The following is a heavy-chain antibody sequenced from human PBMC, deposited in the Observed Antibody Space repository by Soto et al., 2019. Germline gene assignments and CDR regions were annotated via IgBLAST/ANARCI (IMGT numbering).Heavy chain of an antibody. Sequence: QITLKESGPPLVQPTQTLTLTCTFSGFSLSTSGVGVAWIRQPPGKALEWLALIYWDDDKRYRPSLETRLTITKDTSKNQVVLTMTNMDSVDTATYYCAYLPCSGGSCYWFSYSGRDVWGQGTTVTVSS. D-gene: IGHD2-15*01. CDR2: IYWDDDK. CDR1: GFSLSTSGVG. CDR3: AYLPCSGGSCYWFSYSGRDV. V-gene: IGHV2-5*02. J-gene: IGHJ6*02.